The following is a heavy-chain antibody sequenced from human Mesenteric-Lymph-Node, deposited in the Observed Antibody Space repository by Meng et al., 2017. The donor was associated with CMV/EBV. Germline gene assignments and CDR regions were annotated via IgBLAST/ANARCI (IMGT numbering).Heavy chain of an antibody. V-gene: IGHV4-39*01. J-gene: IGHJ6*02. CDR2: IYYSGST. CDR1: GGSTSSNTYY. Sequence: SETLSPPCTVSGGSTSSNTYYWGWIRQPPGQGLEWFGSIYYSGSTYYNPSLRNRLTIAVGTSKNQFSLKLSSVTAADTAVYYCARIKGVRGVNRYDGIDVWGQGTTVTVSS. D-gene: IGHD3-10*01. CDR3: ARIKGVRGVNRYDGIDV.